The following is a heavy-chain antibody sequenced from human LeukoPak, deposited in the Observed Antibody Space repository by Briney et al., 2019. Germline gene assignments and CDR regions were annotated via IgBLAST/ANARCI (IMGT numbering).Heavy chain of an antibody. CDR1: GFTFSSYA. J-gene: IGHJ4*02. D-gene: IGHD5-12*01. V-gene: IGHV3-7*01. CDR2: IKQDGSEK. CDR3: ARAKGRIVATIGEIGY. Sequence: PGGSLRLSCAASGFTFSSYAMSWVRQAPGKGLEWVANIKQDGSEKYYVDSVKGRFTISRDNAKNSLYPQMNSLRAEDTAVYYCARAKGRIVATIGEIGYWGQGTLVTVSS.